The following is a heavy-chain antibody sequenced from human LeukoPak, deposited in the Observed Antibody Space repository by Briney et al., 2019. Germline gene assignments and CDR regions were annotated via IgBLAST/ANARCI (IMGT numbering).Heavy chain of an antibody. CDR2: ISSSSSTI. D-gene: IGHD3-10*01. J-gene: IGHJ4*02. CDR3: AKDPTMVRGVVQKGTRDDY. V-gene: IGHV3-48*01. Sequence: GGSLRLSCAASGFTFSSYSMNWVRQAPGKGLEWVSYISSSSSTIYYADSVKGRFTISRDNSKNTLYLQMNSLRAEDTAVYYCAKDPTMVRGVVQKGTRDDYWGQGTLVTVSS. CDR1: GFTFSSYS.